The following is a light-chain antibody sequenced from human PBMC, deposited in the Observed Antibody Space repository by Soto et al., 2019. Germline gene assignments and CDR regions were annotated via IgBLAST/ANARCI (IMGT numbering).Light chain of an antibody. CDR3: QQYNNWTLT. Sequence: EIVMTQSPATLSVSPGERATLSCRASQSVSGNLAWYQQKPGQPPRLLIYGASPRATGIPASFSGHGSGTEFTLTISSLQSEDFAVYYCQQYNNWTLTFGGGTKVEIK. J-gene: IGKJ4*01. CDR2: GAS. CDR1: QSVSGN. V-gene: IGKV3-15*01.